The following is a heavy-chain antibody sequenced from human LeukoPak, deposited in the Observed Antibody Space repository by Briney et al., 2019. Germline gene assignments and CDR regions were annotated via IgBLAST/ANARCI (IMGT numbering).Heavy chain of an antibody. CDR2: ISSSSSYI. CDR1: GFTFSNYR. V-gene: IGHV3-21*01. D-gene: IGHD3-10*01. J-gene: IGHJ4*02. CDR3: AKAPTYGEGNY. Sequence: GGSLRLSCAASGFTFSNYRMNWVRQTPGKGLEWVSSISSSSSYIYYADSVKGRFTISRDNAKNSLYLQMNSLRAEDTAVYYCAKAPTYGEGNYWGQGTLVTVSS.